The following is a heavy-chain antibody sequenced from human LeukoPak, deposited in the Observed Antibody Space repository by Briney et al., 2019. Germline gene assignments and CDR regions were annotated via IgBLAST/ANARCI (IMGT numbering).Heavy chain of an antibody. J-gene: IGHJ4*02. V-gene: IGHV1-18*01. Sequence: GASVKVSCKASGYTFTIYGISWVRQAPGQGREWMGWISAYIGKTNYAQKLQGRVTITTDTSTSTAYMELRSLRSDDTAVYYCARGNVITFGEVSVPAGFSDYWGRGTLVMVSS. D-gene: IGHD3-16*02. CDR3: ARGNVITFGEVSVPAGFSDY. CDR1: GYTFTIYG. CDR2: ISAYIGKT.